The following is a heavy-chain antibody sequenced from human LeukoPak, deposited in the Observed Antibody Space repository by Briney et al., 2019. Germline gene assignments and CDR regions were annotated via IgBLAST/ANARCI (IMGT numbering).Heavy chain of an antibody. CDR3: ARDRLGDYDHSGYYDK. CDR1: GFTFSDYY. D-gene: IGHD3-22*01. CDR2: ICDSGRTV. Sequence: GGSLRLSRAASGFTFSDYYMSWLRQAPGKGLEWVAYICDSGRTVYYADSVKGRFTISRDNAKNSAYLQMNNLRAEDTAVYYCARDRLGDYDHSGYYDKWGKGTLVTVSS. J-gene: IGHJ4*02. V-gene: IGHV3-11*01.